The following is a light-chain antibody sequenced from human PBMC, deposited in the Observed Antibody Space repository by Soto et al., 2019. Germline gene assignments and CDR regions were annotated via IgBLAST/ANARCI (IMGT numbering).Light chain of an antibody. Sequence: QSVLTQPASVSGSPGRSISISCTGTSSDVGSYIIVSWYQQKSGEAPKLIISEVTKRPSGVSARFFGSKSGNTASLTISELQPEDEADYYCSSFAGDGYWVFGGGTKATVL. CDR1: SSDVGSYII. J-gene: IGLJ3*02. V-gene: IGLV2-23*02. CDR2: EVT. CDR3: SSFAGDGYWV.